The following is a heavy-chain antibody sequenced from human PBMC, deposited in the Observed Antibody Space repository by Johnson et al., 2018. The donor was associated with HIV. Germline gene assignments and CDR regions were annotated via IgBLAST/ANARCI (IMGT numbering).Heavy chain of an antibody. V-gene: IGHV3-11*04. CDR3: ARTSEWATYQDAFDI. CDR1: GFTFSDYY. J-gene: IGHJ3*02. D-gene: IGHD1-26*01. CDR2: ISSRGSTI. Sequence: QVQLVESGGGLVKPGGSLRLSCAASGFTFSDYYMSWIRQAPGKGLEWVSDISSRGSTIYYADSVKGRFTISRDNAKNSLYLQMNSLRAEDTAVYYCARTSEWATYQDAFDIWGQGTMVSVSS.